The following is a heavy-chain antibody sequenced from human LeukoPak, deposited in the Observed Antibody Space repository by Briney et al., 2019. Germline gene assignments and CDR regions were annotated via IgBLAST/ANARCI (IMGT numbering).Heavy chain of an antibody. J-gene: IGHJ3*02. CDR3: ARDLVTGWYDAFDI. CDR2: IYTSGST. Sequence: SQTLSLTCTVSCGSISSGSYYWSWIRQPAGTRLEWIGRIYTSGSTNYNPSLRSRVTISLDTSKNQFSLKLSSVTAADTAVYYCARDLVTGWYDAFDIWGQGTMVTVSS. CDR1: CGSISSGSYY. V-gene: IGHV4-61*02. D-gene: IGHD4-23*01.